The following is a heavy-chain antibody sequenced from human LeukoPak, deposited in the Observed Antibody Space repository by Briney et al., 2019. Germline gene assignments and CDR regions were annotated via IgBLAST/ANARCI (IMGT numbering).Heavy chain of an antibody. CDR3: AKAAEGVVPAADGAFDI. V-gene: IGHV3-9*03. CDR1: GFTFDDYA. D-gene: IGHD2-2*01. J-gene: IGHJ3*02. CDR2: ISWNSGSI. Sequence: RPGGSLRLSCAASGFTFDDYAMHWVRQAPGKGLEWVSGISWNSGSIGYADSVKGRFTISRDNAKNSLYLQMNSLRAEDMALYYCAKAAEGVVPAADGAFDIWGQGTMVTVSS.